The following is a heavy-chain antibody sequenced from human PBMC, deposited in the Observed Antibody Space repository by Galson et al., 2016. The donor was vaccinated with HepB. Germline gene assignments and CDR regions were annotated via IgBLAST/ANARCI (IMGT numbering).Heavy chain of an antibody. J-gene: IGHJ4*02. CDR1: E. CDR2: ISAYNGNT. Sequence: EIMWVRQAPGQGLEWMGWISAYNGNTNYAQKFQGRVTMTTDTSTNTAYMELRSLRSDDTAVYYCARDFRGSGDYWGQGILVTVSS. D-gene: IGHD3-10*01. V-gene: IGHV1-18*01. CDR3: ARDFRGSGDY.